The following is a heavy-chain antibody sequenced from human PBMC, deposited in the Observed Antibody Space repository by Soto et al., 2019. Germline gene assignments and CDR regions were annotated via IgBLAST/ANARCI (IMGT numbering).Heavy chain of an antibody. CDR1: GVSFSGSC. CDR3: ARDTSILTGYTDAFDI. CDR2: INHSGNT. Sequence: SETLSLTCAVYGVSFSGSCWSWIRQPPGKGLEWIGEINHSGNTNYNPSLKSRVTISVDTSKNQFSLKLNSVTAADTAVYYCARDTSILTGYTDAFDIWGQGTMVTVSS. J-gene: IGHJ3*02. D-gene: IGHD3-9*01. V-gene: IGHV4-34*01.